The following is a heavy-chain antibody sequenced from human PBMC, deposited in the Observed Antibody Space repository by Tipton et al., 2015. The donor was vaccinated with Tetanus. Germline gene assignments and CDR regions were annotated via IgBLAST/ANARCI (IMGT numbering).Heavy chain of an antibody. J-gene: IGHJ4*02. CDR3: ARADCSEGVCNFGY. CDR1: GYIFNNYW. CDR2: IYPGDSDT. D-gene: IGHD2-15*01. V-gene: IGHV5-51*01. Sequence: QLVQSGGEVKKPGESLKISCKGSGYIFNNYWIGCVRQMPGKGLEWMGIIYPGDSDTRYSPSFQGQVTISVDKSISTAYLQWSSLRESDASMFCCARADCSEGVCNFGYWGQGALATVAS.